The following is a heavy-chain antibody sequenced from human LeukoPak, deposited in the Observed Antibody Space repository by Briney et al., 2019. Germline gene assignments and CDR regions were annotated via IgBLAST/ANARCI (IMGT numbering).Heavy chain of an antibody. V-gene: IGHV4-59*01. CDR3: ARAFSSSSFYFNY. CDR2: IYHSGST. D-gene: IGHD6-6*01. J-gene: IGHJ4*02. CDR1: GDSISTYY. Sequence: WETLSLTCTVSGDSISTYYWNWIRQPPGKGLEWVAYIYHSGSTNYNPSLKSRVTISVDTSKNQFSLKLNSVTAADTAVYYCARAFSSSSFYFNYWRQGTLVTVSS.